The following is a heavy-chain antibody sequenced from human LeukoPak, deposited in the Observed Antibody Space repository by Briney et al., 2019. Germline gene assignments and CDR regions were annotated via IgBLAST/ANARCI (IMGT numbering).Heavy chain of an antibody. CDR1: GFTLTDYN. Sequence: GGSLRLSCGASGFTLTDYNMHWIRQAPGKGLEYVAFIRFDGTTEYYTDSVKGRFTMSRDKSKNTLYLQMNSLRGEDTAVYYCARGAAVALELWGQGTLVTVSS. CDR3: ARGAAVALEL. D-gene: IGHD6-19*01. V-gene: IGHV3-30*02. J-gene: IGHJ4*02. CDR2: IRFDGTTE.